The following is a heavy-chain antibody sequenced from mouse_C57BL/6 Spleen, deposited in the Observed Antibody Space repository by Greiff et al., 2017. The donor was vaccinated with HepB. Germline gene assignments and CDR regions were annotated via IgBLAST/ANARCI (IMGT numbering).Heavy chain of an antibody. V-gene: IGHV1-4*01. Sequence: VQLMESGAELARPGASVKMSCKASGYTFTSYTMHWVKQRPGQGLEWIGYINPSSGYTKYNQKFKDKATLTADKSSSTAYMQLSSLTSEDSAVYYCAREGLGRGFAYWGQGTLVTVSA. J-gene: IGHJ3*01. CDR3: AREGLGRGFAY. CDR2: INPSSGYT. D-gene: IGHD3-3*01. CDR1: GYTFTSYT.